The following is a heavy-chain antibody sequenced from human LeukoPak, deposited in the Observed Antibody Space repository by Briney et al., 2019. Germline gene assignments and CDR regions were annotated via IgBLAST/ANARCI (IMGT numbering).Heavy chain of an antibody. CDR3: ARPGTAAAGTGWFDP. V-gene: IGHV3-21*01. Sequence: GGSLRLSCAASGFTFSSYSMNWVRQAPGKGLEWVSSISSSSSYIYYADSVKGRFTISRDNAKNSLYLQMYSLRAEDTAVYYCARPGTAAAGTGWFDPWGQGTLVTVSS. D-gene: IGHD6-13*01. J-gene: IGHJ5*02. CDR1: GFTFSSYS. CDR2: ISSSSSYI.